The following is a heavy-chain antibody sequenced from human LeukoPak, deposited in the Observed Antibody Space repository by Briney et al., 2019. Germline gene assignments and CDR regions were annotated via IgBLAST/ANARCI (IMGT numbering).Heavy chain of an antibody. D-gene: IGHD2-15*01. Sequence: PSETLSLTCTVSGGSINNYYWSWIRQPAGKGLEWIGRIYTRGSTNYNPSLKSRVTMSVDTSKNQFSLKLSSVTAADTAVYYCARGRYCSADICSGGDALDIWGQGTTVTVSS. CDR2: IYTRGST. J-gene: IGHJ3*02. V-gene: IGHV4-4*07. CDR3: ARGRYCSADICSGGDALDI. CDR1: GGSINNYY.